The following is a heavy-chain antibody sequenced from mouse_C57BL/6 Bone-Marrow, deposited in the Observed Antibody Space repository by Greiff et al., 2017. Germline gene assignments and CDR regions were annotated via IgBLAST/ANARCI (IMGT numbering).Heavy chain of an antibody. CDR2: ISSGGSYT. D-gene: IGHD1-1*01. Sequence: EVQGVESGGDLVKPGGSLKLSCAASGFTFSSYGMSWVRQTPDQRLEWVATISSGGSYTYYPDSVKGRFTISRDNAKNTLYLQMSSLKSEDTAMYYCARLGTTVGLDVWGTGTTVTVSS. CDR3: ARLGTTVGLDV. J-gene: IGHJ1*03. CDR1: GFTFSSYG. V-gene: IGHV5-6*01.